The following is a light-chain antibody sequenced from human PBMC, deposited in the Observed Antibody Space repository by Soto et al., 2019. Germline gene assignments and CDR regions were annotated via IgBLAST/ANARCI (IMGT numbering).Light chain of an antibody. V-gene: IGKV3-20*01. CDR2: GAS. CDR1: QSVSSSS. CDR3: QHYGSSSYT. Sequence: EIVLTQSPGTLSLSPGERATLSCRASQSVSSSSLAWYQQKPGQAPRLLIYGASNRATGSPDRFSGSGSGTDFTLTISRLEPEDFAVYYCQHYGSSSYTFGQGTKVDIK. J-gene: IGKJ2*01.